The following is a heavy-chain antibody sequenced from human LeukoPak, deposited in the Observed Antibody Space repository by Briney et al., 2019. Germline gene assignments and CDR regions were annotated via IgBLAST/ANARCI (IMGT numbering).Heavy chain of an antibody. V-gene: IGHV1-69*05. CDR3: ARGQVDTAMGITPFDY. Sequence: SAKVSCKASGGTFSSYAISWVRQAPGQGLEWMGRIIPIFGTANYAQKFQGRVTITTDESTSTAYMELSSLRSEDTAVYYCARGQVDTAMGITPFDYWGQGTLVTVSS. CDR1: GGTFSSYA. D-gene: IGHD5-18*01. J-gene: IGHJ4*02. CDR2: IIPIFGTA.